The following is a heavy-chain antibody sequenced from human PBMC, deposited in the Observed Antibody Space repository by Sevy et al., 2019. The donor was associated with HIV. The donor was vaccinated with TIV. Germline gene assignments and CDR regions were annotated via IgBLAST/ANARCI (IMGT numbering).Heavy chain of an antibody. Sequence: GGSLRLSCAASGFSFSRYWMSWVRQAPGKGLEWVANIKKDGSEKYYVDSVRGRFTIFRDNAKNSLYLQMNSLRAEDTAVYYCARDCSSTSCLWGIDVWGQGTTVTVSS. CDR2: IKKDGSEK. CDR1: GFSFSRYW. J-gene: IGHJ6*02. D-gene: IGHD2-2*01. CDR3: ARDCSSTSCLWGIDV. V-gene: IGHV3-7*03.